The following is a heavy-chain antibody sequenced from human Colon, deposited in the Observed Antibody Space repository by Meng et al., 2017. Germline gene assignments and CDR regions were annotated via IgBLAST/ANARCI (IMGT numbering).Heavy chain of an antibody. V-gene: IGHV4-39*01. D-gene: IGHD6-19*01. CDR1: GDSISSNSYH. CDR2: ISYSGNT. J-gene: IGHJ5*02. CDR3: ARRIAVAGGWFDP. Sequence: QVQLQESGPGRVKPSETLSLTCTVSGDSISSNSYHWGWIRQPPGKGLEWIGTISYSGNTFYNPSLKSRVTISVDTSKNQFSLKLSSVTAADTAVFYCARRIAVAGGWFDPWGQGTLVTVSS.